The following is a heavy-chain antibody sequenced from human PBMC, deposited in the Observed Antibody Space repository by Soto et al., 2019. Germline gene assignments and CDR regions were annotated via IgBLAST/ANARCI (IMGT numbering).Heavy chain of an antibody. D-gene: IGHD3-22*01. Sequence: QVQLVQSGAEVKKPGSSVKVSCKASGGTFSTYTITWVRQAPGQGLEWMGGIIPIFGTANYPQKFQGRVTITVDESTSTAYMDMSSLRSEDTDVYYCARSQDSSGYWNNCFDPWGQGTLVTVSS. CDR1: GGTFSTYT. V-gene: IGHV1-69*01. CDR3: ARSQDSSGYWNNCFDP. J-gene: IGHJ5*02. CDR2: IIPIFGTA.